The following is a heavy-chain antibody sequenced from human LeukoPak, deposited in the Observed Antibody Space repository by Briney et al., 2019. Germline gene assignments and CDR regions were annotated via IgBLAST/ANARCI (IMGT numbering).Heavy chain of an antibody. Sequence: GGSLRLSCAASGLTFSSYWMSWVRQAPGKGLEWVANIKQDGSEEVYVDSLKGRFTISRDNAKNSLFLQMNTLRAEDTAVYYCARGVRDSSGWSDAFDIWGQGTMVTVSS. J-gene: IGHJ3*02. D-gene: IGHD6-19*01. V-gene: IGHV3-7*05. CDR2: IKQDGSEE. CDR3: ARGVRDSSGWSDAFDI. CDR1: GLTFSSYW.